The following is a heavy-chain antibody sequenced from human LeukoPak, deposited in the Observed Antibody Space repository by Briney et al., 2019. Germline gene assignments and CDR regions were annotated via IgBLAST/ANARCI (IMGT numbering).Heavy chain of an antibody. CDR1: GGSFSGYY. V-gene: IGHV4-34*01. J-gene: IGHJ4*02. D-gene: IGHD3-22*01. CDR3: ARHAAGSGYYRDFDY. Sequence: PSETLSLTCAVYGGSFSGYYWSWIRQPPGKGLEWIGEINHSGSTNYNPSLKSRVTISVDTSKNQFSLKLSSVTAADTAVYYCARHAAGSGYYRDFDYWGQGTLVTVSS. CDR2: INHSGST.